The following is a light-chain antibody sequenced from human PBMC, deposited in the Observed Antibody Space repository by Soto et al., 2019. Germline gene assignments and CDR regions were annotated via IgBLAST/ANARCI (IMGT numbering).Light chain of an antibody. V-gene: IGLV2-14*03. CDR3: TSWTTSTTMI. CDR2: DVN. J-gene: IGLJ7*01. Sequence: QSALTQPASVSGSPGQSITISCTGTRSDIGAYNFVSWYQQHPGEVPKLMLYDVNVRPSGVSNRFSGSKSDNTASLTISGLQAEDEADYYCTSWTTSTTMIFGGGTQLTVL. CDR1: RSDIGAYNF.